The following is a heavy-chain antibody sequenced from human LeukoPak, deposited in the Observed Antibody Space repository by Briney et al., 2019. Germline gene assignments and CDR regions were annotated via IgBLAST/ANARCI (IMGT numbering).Heavy chain of an antibody. Sequence: ASVKVSCKASGYTFTSYDINWVRQATGQGLEWMGWMNPNSGNTGYVQKFQGRVTMTRNTSITTAYMELSSLRSEDTAVYYCARDPGILVRGSRRGYDGNYYHMDVWGKGTMVTITS. CDR3: ARDPGILVRGSRRGYDGNYYHMDV. D-gene: IGHD3-10*01. CDR1: GYTFTSYD. CDR2: MNPNSGNT. J-gene: IGHJ6*03. V-gene: IGHV1-8*01.